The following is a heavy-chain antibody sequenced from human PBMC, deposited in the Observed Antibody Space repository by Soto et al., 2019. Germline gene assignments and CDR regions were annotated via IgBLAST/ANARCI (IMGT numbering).Heavy chain of an antibody. CDR3: ARDPGDCSGGSCPRNLGFDX. D-gene: IGHD2-15*01. Sequence: AVSVKVSCKASGYTFTSYGISWVRQAPGQGLEWMGLISAYNGNTNYEHKLQGRVTMTTDTSTSTAYMELRSLRSDDTAVYYCARDPGDCSGGSCPRNLGFDXWGQGTLVTVSX. J-gene: IGHJ5*02. CDR2: ISAYNGNT. CDR1: GYTFTSYG. V-gene: IGHV1-18*01.